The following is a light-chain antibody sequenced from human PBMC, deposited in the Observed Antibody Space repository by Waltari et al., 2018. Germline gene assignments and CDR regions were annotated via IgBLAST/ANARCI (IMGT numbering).Light chain of an antibody. CDR2: GAS. CDR1: QSLTKNY. Sequence: VLTQSPGTLSLSPGERATLSCRASQSLTKNYLAWYQQKPGQAPRLLIYGASSRAAGIQDRFSGSGSGTDFTLNISRLEPEDFAVYYCQQYGSSIMYTFGQGTKLEIK. CDR3: QQYGSSIMYT. J-gene: IGKJ2*01. V-gene: IGKV3-20*01.